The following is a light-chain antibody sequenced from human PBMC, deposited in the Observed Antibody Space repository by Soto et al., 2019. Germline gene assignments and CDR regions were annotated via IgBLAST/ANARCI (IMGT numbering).Light chain of an antibody. Sequence: EIVMTQSPSTLSVSPGERATLAFSASQSVSSNLAWYQQKPGQAPRLLIYGASTRATGIPARFSGSGSGTEFTLTISSLQSEDFAVYYGQQYNNWPPMYTFGQGTKLEIK. J-gene: IGKJ2*01. V-gene: IGKV3-15*01. CDR3: QQYNNWPPMYT. CDR1: QSVSSN. CDR2: GAS.